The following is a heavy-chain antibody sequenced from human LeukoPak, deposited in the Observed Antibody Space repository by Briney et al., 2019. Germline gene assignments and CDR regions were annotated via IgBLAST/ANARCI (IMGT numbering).Heavy chain of an antibody. CDR3: ARKGDYHDY. J-gene: IGHJ4*02. CDR2: ISGTSSSM. V-gene: IGHV3-48*02. Sequence: PGGSLRLSCTASGFTFSSLSMNWVRQAPEKGLEWVSYISGTSSSMYYADSVKGRFTISRDNAKNSLYLQMNSLRDEDTAVYYCARKGDYHDYWGQGTLVTVSS. CDR1: GFTFSSLS.